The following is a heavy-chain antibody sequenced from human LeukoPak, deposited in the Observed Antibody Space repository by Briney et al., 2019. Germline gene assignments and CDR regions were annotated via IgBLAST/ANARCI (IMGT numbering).Heavy chain of an antibody. Sequence: SETLSHTCAVYGGSFSGYYWSWIRQPPGKGLEWIGEINHSGSTNYNPSLKSRVTISVDTSKNQFSLKLSSVTAADTAVYYCARGGRQQLATPFDYWGQGTLVTVSS. CDR1: GGSFSGYY. V-gene: IGHV4-34*01. CDR3: ARGGRQQLATPFDY. J-gene: IGHJ4*02. D-gene: IGHD6-13*01. CDR2: INHSGST.